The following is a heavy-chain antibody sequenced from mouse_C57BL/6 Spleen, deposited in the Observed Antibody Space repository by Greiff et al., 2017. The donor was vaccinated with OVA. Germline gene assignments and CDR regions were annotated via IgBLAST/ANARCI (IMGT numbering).Heavy chain of an antibody. Sequence: QVQLQQSGAELARPGASVKLSCKASGYTFTSYGISWVKQRTGQGLEWIGEIYPRSGNTYYNEKFKGKATLTADKSSSTAYMELRSLTSEDSAVYFCAKVDYPYYPMDYWGQGTPVSVSS. CDR2: IYPRSGNT. CDR1: GYTFTSYG. J-gene: IGHJ4*01. CDR3: AKVDYPYYPMDY. V-gene: IGHV1-81*01. D-gene: IGHD2-4*01.